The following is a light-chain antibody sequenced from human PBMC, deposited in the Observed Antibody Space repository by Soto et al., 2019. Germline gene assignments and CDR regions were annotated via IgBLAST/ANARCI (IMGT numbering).Light chain of an antibody. J-gene: IGKJ2*01. CDR1: QSVSSY. Sequence: EIVLTKSLATLSLFTGERANIYCRASQSVSSYLAWYQQKPGQAPRLLIYDASNRATGIPARFSGSGSGTDFTLTISSLEPEDFAVYYCQQRSNWPMYTFGQGTKVDIK. CDR3: QQRSNWPMYT. CDR2: DAS. V-gene: IGKV3-11*01.